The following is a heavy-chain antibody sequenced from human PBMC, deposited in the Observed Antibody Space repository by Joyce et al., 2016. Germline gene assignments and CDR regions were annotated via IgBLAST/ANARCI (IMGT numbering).Heavy chain of an antibody. J-gene: IGHJ4*02. D-gene: IGHD1-26*01. CDR2: INPSPGST. V-gene: IGHV1-46*01. CDR3: ARDLRSGGY. CDR1: GYTFTSYY. Sequence: QVQLVQSGAEVKKPGASVKVSCKASGYTFTSYYMDWVRQAPGQGLEWMRKINPSPGSTNYARKFQGRVTMTRDTSTSTVYMELSGLMSDDTAIYYCARDLRSGGYWGQGTLVTVSS.